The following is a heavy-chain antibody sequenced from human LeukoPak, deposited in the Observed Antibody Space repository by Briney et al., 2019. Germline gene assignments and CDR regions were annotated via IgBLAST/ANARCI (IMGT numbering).Heavy chain of an antibody. V-gene: IGHV3-21*01. D-gene: IGHD1-7*01. J-gene: IGHJ5*02. CDR1: GFTFSSYS. Sequence: GGSLRLSCAASGFTFSSYSMNWVRQAPGKGLEWVSSISSSSSYIYYADSLKGRFTISRDNAKNSLYLQMNSLRAEDTAVYYCARGTMWFDPWGQGTLVTVSS. CDR3: ARGTMWFDP. CDR2: ISSSSSYI.